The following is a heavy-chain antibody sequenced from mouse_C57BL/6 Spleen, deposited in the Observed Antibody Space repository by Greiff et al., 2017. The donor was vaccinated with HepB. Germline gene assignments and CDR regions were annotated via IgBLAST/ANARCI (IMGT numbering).Heavy chain of an antibody. Sequence: VQLQQSGAELVRPGASVTLSCKASGYTFTDYEMHWVKQTPVHGLEWIGAIDPETGGTAYNQKFKGKAILTAYKSSSTAYMELRSLTSEDSAVYYCTRWGDYDVDFDVWGTGTTVTVSS. CDR2: IDPETGGT. V-gene: IGHV1-15*01. J-gene: IGHJ1*03. D-gene: IGHD2-4*01. CDR3: TRWGDYDVDFDV. CDR1: GYTFTDYE.